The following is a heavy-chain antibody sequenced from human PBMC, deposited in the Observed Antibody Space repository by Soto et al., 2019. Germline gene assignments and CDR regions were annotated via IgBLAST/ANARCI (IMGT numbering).Heavy chain of an antibody. D-gene: IGHD3-22*01. CDR1: GFTFSSYW. J-gene: IGHJ4*02. CDR2: IKQDGSEK. V-gene: IGHV3-7*03. CDR3: ARDPYYYDSSGYPG. Sequence: GGSLRLSCAASGFTFSSYWMSWVRQAPGKGLEWVANIKQDGSEKYYVDSVKGRFTISRDNAKNSLYLQMNSLRAEDTAVYYCARDPYYYDSSGYPGWGQGALVTVS.